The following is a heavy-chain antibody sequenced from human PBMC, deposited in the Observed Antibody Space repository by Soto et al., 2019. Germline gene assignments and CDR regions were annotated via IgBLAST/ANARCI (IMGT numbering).Heavy chain of an antibody. CDR1: GYSVSSNSAA. V-gene: IGHV6-1*01. J-gene: IGHJ4*02. CDR2: TYYRSKWYN. Sequence: SHTLSLTCAISGYSVSSNSAAWNLVRQSPSRGLEWLGRTYYRSKWYNDYAVSVKSRITINPDTSKNQFSLQLNSVTHEDTAVYYCARQNGNSFGDYWGQGTLVTVSS. CDR3: ARQNGNSFGDY. D-gene: IGHD2-8*01.